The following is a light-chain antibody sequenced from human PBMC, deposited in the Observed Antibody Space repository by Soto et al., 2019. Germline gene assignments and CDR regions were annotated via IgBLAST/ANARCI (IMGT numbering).Light chain of an antibody. CDR2: EVS. V-gene: IGLV2-14*01. Sequence: QSVLTQPASVSGSPGQSITISCTGASSDVGNGNCVSWYQQHPGKAPKLMIYEVSNRPSGVSDRFSGSKAGNTASLTISGLQAEDEADYYCSSFTTSSTWVFGGGTQLTVL. J-gene: IGLJ3*02. CDR1: SSDVGNGNC. CDR3: SSFTTSSTWV.